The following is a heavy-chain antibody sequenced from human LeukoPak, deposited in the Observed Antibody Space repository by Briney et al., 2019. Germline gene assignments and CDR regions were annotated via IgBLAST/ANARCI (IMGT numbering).Heavy chain of an antibody. J-gene: IGHJ5*02. CDR3: ARGRRYYGSGNNNWFDP. V-gene: IGHV3-21*01. CDR1: GFTFSSYD. D-gene: IGHD3-10*01. CDR2: ISGSGGST. Sequence: TGGSLRLSCAASGFTFSSYDMHWVRHPTGKGLEWVSAISGSGGSTYYADSVKGRFTISRDNAKNSLYLQMNSLRAEDTAVYYCARGRRYYGSGNNNWFDPWGQGTLVTVSS.